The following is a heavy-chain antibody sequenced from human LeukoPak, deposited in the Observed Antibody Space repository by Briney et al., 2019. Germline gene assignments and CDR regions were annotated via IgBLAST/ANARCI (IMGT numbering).Heavy chain of an antibody. Sequence: GGSLRLSCSASGFTFSTYAMHWVRQAPGKGLECVSTISTYGASTYYADSVKGRFTISRDNSKNTLYLQMSSLRAEDTAIYYCVKEIYSYDKYYYFCAMDVWGQGTTVTVSS. CDR2: ISTYGAST. CDR3: VKEIYSYDKYYYFCAMDV. D-gene: IGHD5-18*01. J-gene: IGHJ6*02. CDR1: GFTFSTYA. V-gene: IGHV3-64D*06.